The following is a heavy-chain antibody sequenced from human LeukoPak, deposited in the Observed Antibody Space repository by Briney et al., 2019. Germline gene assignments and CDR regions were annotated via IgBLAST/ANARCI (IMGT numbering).Heavy chain of an antibody. J-gene: IGHJ4*02. Sequence: GGSLRLSCAASGFTFSSYWLSWVRQAPGKGLEWVANIKQDGSEKYYVDSVKGRFTISRDNAKNSLYLQMNSLRAGDTAVYYCARGGPIAAAGKAFDYWGQGTLVTVSS. CDR1: GFTFSSYW. CDR2: IKQDGSEK. D-gene: IGHD6-13*01. V-gene: IGHV3-7*01. CDR3: ARGGPIAAAGKAFDY.